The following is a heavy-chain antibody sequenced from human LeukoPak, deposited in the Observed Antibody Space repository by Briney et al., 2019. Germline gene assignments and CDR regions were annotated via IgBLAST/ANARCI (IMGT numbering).Heavy chain of an antibody. CDR2: IYYSGST. CDR3: ARVVTTMVRGVKENWYYFDY. Sequence: SETLSLTCTVSGGSISSYYWSWIRQPPGKGLEWIGYIYYSGSTNYNPSLKSRVTISVDTSKNQFSLKLSSVTAADTAVYYCARVVTTMVRGVKENWYYFDYWGQGTLVTVSS. V-gene: IGHV4-59*01. CDR1: GGSISSYY. D-gene: IGHD3-10*01. J-gene: IGHJ4*02.